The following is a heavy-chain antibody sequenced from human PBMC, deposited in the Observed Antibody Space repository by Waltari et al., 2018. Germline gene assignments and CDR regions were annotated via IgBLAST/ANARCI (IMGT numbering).Heavy chain of an antibody. Sequence: QVQLVQSGAEVKKPGSSVKVSCKASGGTFSSYAISWVRQAPGQGLEWMGGIIPTFGTANYAQKFQGRVTITTDESTSTAYMELSSLRSEDTAVYYCARDVPHTTVTHDAFDIWGQGTMVTVSS. CDR2: IIPTFGTA. CDR3: ARDVPHTTVTHDAFDI. D-gene: IGHD4-17*01. J-gene: IGHJ3*02. CDR1: GGTFSSYA. V-gene: IGHV1-69*05.